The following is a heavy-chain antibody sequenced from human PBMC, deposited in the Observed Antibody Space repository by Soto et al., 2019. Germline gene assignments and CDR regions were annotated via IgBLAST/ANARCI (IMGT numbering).Heavy chain of an antibody. Sequence: GGSLRLSCAASGFTFSSYAMSWVRQAPGKGLEWVSAISGSGGSTYYADSVKGRFTISRDNSKNTLYLQMNSLRAEDTAVYYYAKDQRSGPVGFAFDIWGQGTMVTVSS. CDR2: ISGSGGST. J-gene: IGHJ3*02. D-gene: IGHD3-3*01. V-gene: IGHV3-23*01. CDR1: GFTFSSYA. CDR3: AKDQRSGPVGFAFDI.